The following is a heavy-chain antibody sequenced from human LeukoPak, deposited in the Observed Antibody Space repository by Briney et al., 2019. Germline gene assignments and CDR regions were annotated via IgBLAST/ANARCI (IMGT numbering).Heavy chain of an antibody. Sequence: PGGSLRLSCAASGFTFSSYWMSWVRQAPGKGLEWVANIKQDGSEKYYVDSVKGRFTISRDNSKNTLYLQMNSLRAEDTAVYYCAKERNRYFDPWGQGTMVTVSS. V-gene: IGHV3-7*01. CDR1: GFTFSSYW. D-gene: IGHD3-9*01. CDR3: AKERNRYFDP. CDR2: IKQDGSEK. J-gene: IGHJ3*01.